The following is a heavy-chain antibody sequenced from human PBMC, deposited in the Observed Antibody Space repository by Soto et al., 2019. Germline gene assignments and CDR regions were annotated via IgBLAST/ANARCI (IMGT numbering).Heavy chain of an antibody. D-gene: IGHD2-2*02. CDR2: ISAYNGNT. CDR3: ARGSGKDIVVVPAAIRVVALDV. J-gene: IGHJ6*02. Sequence: GASVKVSCKASGYTFTSYGISWVRQAPGQGLEWMGWISAYNGNTNYAQKLQGRVTMTTDTSTSTAYMELRSLRSDDTAVYYCARGSGKDIVVVPAAIRVVALDVWGQGTTVTSP. CDR1: GYTFTSYG. V-gene: IGHV1-18*04.